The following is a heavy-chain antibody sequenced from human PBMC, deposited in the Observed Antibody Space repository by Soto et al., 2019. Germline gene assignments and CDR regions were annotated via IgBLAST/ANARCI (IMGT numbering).Heavy chain of an antibody. D-gene: IGHD5-18*01. CDR3: ARAGTAMVTIDD. CDR2: IYYSGST. V-gene: IGHV4-59*01. Sequence: PSETLSLTCSVSGGSISSYFWSWIRQPPGKGLEWIGYIYYSGSTNYNPSLKSRVTISVDTSKNQFSLRLSSVTPADTAVYYCARAGTAMVTIDDWAQGTLVTVSS. J-gene: IGHJ4*02. CDR1: GGSISSYF.